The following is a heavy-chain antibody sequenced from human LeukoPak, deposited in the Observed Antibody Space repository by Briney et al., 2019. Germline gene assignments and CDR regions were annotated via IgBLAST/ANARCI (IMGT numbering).Heavy chain of an antibody. D-gene: IGHD5-24*01. CDR3: ARDHIDGFNPNNWFDP. J-gene: IGHJ5*02. V-gene: IGHV4-39*07. CDR1: GDSISKDYYC. CDR2: IYNNANT. Sequence: SETLSLTCTVSGDSISKDYYCWAWIRQPPGKGLEWIGTIYNNANTYYNPPLESRVTMSVDTSKNQISLTLTSVTAADMAVYYCARDHIDGFNPNNWFDPWGQGTLVTVSS.